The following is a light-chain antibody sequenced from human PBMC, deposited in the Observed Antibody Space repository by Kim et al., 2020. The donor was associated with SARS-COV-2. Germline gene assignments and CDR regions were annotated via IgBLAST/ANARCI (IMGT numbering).Light chain of an antibody. CDR3: QQYNAISQT. CDR2: RAS. Sequence: ASVGDRVTITCRASQNVDDWVAWYQQRPGKVPKLLIYRASTLETGVPSRFSASGSGTKFTLTISNLQPDDFTTYYCQQYNAISQTFGQGTKVDIK. V-gene: IGKV1-5*03. CDR1: QNVDDW. J-gene: IGKJ1*01.